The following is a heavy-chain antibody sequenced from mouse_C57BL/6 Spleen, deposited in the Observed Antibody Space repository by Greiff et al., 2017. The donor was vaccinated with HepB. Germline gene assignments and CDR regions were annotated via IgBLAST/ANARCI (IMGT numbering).Heavy chain of an antibody. Sequence: QVQLQQSGAELARPGASVKLSCKASGYTFTSYGISWVKQRTGQGLEWIGEIYPRSGNTYYNEKFKGKATLTADKSSSTAYMELRSLTSEDSAVYFCARSFHYYGSSSYAMDYWGQGTSVTVSS. D-gene: IGHD1-1*01. CDR2: IYPRSGNT. CDR1: GYTFTSYG. J-gene: IGHJ4*01. V-gene: IGHV1-81*01. CDR3: ARSFHYYGSSSYAMDY.